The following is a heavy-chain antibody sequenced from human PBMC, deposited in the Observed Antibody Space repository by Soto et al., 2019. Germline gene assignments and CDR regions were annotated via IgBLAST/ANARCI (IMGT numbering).Heavy chain of an antibody. D-gene: IGHD1-26*01. J-gene: IGHJ6*02. CDR1: GDSVSSNSAA. V-gene: IGHV6-1*01. Sequence: TLSLTCAISGDSVSSNSAAWNWIRQSPSRGLEWLGRTYYRSKWYNDYAVSVKSRITINPDTSKNQFSLQLNSVTPEDTAVYYCARGPLVREGATAYYYGMDVWGQGTTVTVS. CDR3: ARGPLVREGATAYYYGMDV. CDR2: TYYRSKWYN.